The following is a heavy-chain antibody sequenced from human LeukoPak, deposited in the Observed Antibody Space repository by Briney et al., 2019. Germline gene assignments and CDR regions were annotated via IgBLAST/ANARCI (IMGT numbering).Heavy chain of an antibody. Sequence: ASVKVSCKASGYTFTSCGISWVRQAPGQGLEWMGWISAYNGNTNYAQKLQGRVTMTTDTSTSTAYMELRSLRSDDTAVYYCARDFPYYDFWSGYYQYNWFDPWGQGTLVTVSS. CDR1: GYTFTSCG. D-gene: IGHD3-3*01. J-gene: IGHJ5*02. CDR3: ARDFPYYDFWSGYYQYNWFDP. CDR2: ISAYNGNT. V-gene: IGHV1-18*01.